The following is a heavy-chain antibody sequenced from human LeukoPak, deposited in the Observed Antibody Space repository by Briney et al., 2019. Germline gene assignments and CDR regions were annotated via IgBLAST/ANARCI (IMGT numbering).Heavy chain of an antibody. V-gene: IGHV3-73*01. D-gene: IGHD3-10*01. Sequence: GGSLRLSCAASGFTFSGSAMHWVRQAYGKRLEWVGRIRSKANSYATAYAASVKGRFTMSRGDSKNTAYLEMNSLKTEDTAVYYCARSYGSGSYYNPGDVWGKGTTVTVSS. CDR3: ARSYGSGSYYNPGDV. J-gene: IGHJ6*04. CDR1: GFTFSGSA. CDR2: IRSKANSYAT.